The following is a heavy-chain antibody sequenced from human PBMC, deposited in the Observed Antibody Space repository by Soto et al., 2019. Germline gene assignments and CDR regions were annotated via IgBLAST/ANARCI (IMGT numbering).Heavy chain of an antibody. V-gene: IGHV3-21*01. CDR2: ISSSSSYI. CDR3: ARPSIGASYYFDY. Sequence: GGSLSLSCAASGFTFSSYSMNWVRQAPGKGLEWVSSISSSSSYIYYADSVKGRFTISRDNAKNSLYLQMNSLRAEDTAVYYCARPSIGASYYFDYWGQGTLVTVSS. CDR1: GFTFSSYS. D-gene: IGHD6-6*01. J-gene: IGHJ4*02.